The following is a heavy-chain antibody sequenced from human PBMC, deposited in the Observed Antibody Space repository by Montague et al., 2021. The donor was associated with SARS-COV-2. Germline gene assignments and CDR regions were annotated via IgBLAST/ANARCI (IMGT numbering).Heavy chain of an antibody. J-gene: IGHJ4*02. CDR3: ARGYCSRSTCYWSVHY. CDR2: INHSGGV. Sequence: SETLSLTCTVHRGSFSGYYWTWIRQPPGTGLEWIGEINHSGGVNXNPSLKSRVTISVDTSKNHFSLKLRSVTATDTAIYYCARGYCSRSTCYWSVHYWGQGTLVAVSS. V-gene: IGHV4-34*01. CDR1: RGSFSGYY. D-gene: IGHD2-2*01.